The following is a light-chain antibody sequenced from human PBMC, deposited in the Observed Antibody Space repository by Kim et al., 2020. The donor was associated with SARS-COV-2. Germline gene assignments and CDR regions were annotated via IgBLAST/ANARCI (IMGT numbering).Light chain of an antibody. CDR1: TSDGCTYNF. J-gene: IGLJ3*02. CDR2: DVT. CDR3: CSHAVTFYV. V-gene: IGLV2-11*03. Sequence: PRQSVTISCTGTTSDGCTYNFVSWYQQHPGKVPKLVIYDVTKRPSGVPDRFSGSKSGNTASLTISRLQAEDDADYYCCSHAVTFYVFGGGTKLTVL.